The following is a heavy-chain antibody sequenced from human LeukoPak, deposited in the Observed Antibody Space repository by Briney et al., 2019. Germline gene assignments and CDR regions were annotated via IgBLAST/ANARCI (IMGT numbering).Heavy chain of an antibody. J-gene: IGHJ4*02. CDR1: GGSISSGGYY. CDR2: IYHSGST. D-gene: IGHD6-13*01. V-gene: IGHV4-30-2*01. Sequence: PSETLSLTCTVSGGSISSGGYYWSWIRQPPGKGLEWIGYIYHSGSTYYNPSLKSRVTISVDRSKNQFSLKLSSVTAADTAVYYCARVTGPPLTGSSLGYWGQGTLVTVSS. CDR3: ARVTGPPLTGSSLGY.